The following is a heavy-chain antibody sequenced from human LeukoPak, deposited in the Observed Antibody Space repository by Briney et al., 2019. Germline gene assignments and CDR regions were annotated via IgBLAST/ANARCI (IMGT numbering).Heavy chain of an antibody. CDR3: ARLMELRYFDWLLSIPSGGYFDY. CDR1: GGSISSVSYY. Sequence: PSQTLSLTCTVSGGSISSVSYYWSWIREPAGKGLEWIGRIYTGGSTEYNPSLKSRVTVSLDTSKNQFSLKLSSVTAADTAVYYCARLMELRYFDWLLSIPSGGYFDYWGQGTLVTVSS. V-gene: IGHV4-61*02. CDR2: IYTGGST. J-gene: IGHJ4*02. D-gene: IGHD3-9*01.